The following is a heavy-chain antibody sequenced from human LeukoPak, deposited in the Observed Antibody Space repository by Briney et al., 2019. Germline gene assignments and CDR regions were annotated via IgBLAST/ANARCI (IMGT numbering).Heavy chain of an antibody. J-gene: IGHJ1*01. D-gene: IGHD3-22*01. CDR3: AYRRGYQQH. CDR1: GGSFSDYY. V-gene: IGHV4-34*01. CDR2: INHSGST. Sequence: SETQSLTCTVYGGSFSDYYWSWIRQPPGKGLEWIGEINHSGSTNYNPSLKSRVTISVDTSKNQFSLKLSSVTAADTAVYYCAYRRGYQQHWGQDPGHSVSS.